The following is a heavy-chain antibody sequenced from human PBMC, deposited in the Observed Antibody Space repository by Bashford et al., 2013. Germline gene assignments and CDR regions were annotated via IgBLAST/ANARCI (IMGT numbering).Heavy chain of an antibody. Sequence: ASVKVSCKASGFTFTGYFMHWVRQAPGQGLEWMGWINPDSGRTTYAQNFQGRVTMTRDTSISTAYMELSSLRSDDTAVYYCAKDRDDYGDPDAFNIWGQGTMVTVSS. CDR1: GFTFTGYF. D-gene: IGHD4-17*01. V-gene: IGHV1-2*02. CDR2: INPDSGRT. CDR3: AKDRDDYGDPDAFNI. J-gene: IGHJ3*02.